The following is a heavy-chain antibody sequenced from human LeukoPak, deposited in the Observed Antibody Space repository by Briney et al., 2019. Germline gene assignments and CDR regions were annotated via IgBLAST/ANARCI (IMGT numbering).Heavy chain of an antibody. D-gene: IGHD3-22*01. CDR1: GYSFTSYW. V-gene: IGHV5-51*01. J-gene: IGHJ3*02. CDR2: IYPGDSDT. CDR3: AGFQYDSSGYLPHDAFDI. Sequence: GDSLKISCKGSGYSFTSYWIGWVRQMPGKGLEWMGIIYPGDSDTRYSPSFQGQVTISADKSISTAYLQWSSLKASDTAMYYGAGFQYDSSGYLPHDAFDIWGQGTMVTVSS.